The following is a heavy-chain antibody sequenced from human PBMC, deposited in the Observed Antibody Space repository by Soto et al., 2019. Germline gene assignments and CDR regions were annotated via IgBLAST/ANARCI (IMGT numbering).Heavy chain of an antibody. V-gene: IGHV3-33*01. D-gene: IGHD7-27*01. CDR1: GFTFSSYG. CDR2: IWNDGSNK. CDR3: ARDNWGSGAFDI. Sequence: GGSLRLSCAASGFTFSSYGMHWVRQAPGKGLEWVAVIWNDGSNKYYADSVKGRFTISRDNSKNTLYLQMNSLRAEDTAVYYCARDNWGSGAFDIWGQGTMVTVSS. J-gene: IGHJ3*02.